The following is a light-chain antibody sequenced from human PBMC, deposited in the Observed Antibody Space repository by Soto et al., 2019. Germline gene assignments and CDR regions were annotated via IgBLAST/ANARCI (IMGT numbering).Light chain of an antibody. J-gene: IGKJ1*01. CDR2: KAS. CDR3: EHYSNYQWT. V-gene: IGKV1-5*03. Sequence: DIQMTQSPSTLSASVGDRVTITFRFSQSISSWLAWYQQKPGKAPKLLIYKASSLESGVPSRFSGRGSGTEFTLTISGLQPDDYAAYDTEHYSNYQWTFGQGTKVEIK. CDR1: QSISSW.